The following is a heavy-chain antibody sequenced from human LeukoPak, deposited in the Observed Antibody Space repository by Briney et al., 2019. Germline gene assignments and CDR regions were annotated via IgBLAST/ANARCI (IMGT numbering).Heavy chain of an antibody. CDR2: LSGSGGSA. CDR3: TVYYDGSRVGY. D-gene: IGHD3-22*01. Sequence: SGGSLRLSCAASGFTFSNYAMTWVRQAPGKGLEWVSALSGSGGSAYYADSVKGRFTISRDNSKNTLYLQMNSLRAEDTAVYYCTVYYDGSRVGYWGQGILVTVSS. CDR1: GFTFSNYA. J-gene: IGHJ4*02. V-gene: IGHV3-23*01.